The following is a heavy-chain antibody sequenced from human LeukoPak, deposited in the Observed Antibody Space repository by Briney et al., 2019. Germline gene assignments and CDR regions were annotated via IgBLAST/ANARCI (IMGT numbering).Heavy chain of an antibody. Sequence: SETLSLTCAVYGGSFSGYCWSWIRQPPGKGLEWIGNIYSSGSTNYNPSLKSRVAISLDTSKNQVSLKLSSVAAADTAVYYCARRGFFDYWGQGILVTVSS. V-gene: IGHV4-59*08. CDR1: GGSFSGYC. CDR3: ARRGFFDY. J-gene: IGHJ4*02. CDR2: IYSSGST. D-gene: IGHD5-12*01.